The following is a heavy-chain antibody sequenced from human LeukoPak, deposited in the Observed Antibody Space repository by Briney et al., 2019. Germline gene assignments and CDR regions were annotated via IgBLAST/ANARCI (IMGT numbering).Heavy chain of an antibody. Sequence: GGSLRLSCTASGFPFIEYSMNWVRQAPGKGLEWISYIGISSGNTKYADSVKGRFTISADNAKNSLYLQMNSLRVEDTAAYYCARDHNYAFDNWGQGTLVSVSS. V-gene: IGHV3-48*04. D-gene: IGHD5-18*01. CDR1: GFPFIEYS. J-gene: IGHJ4*02. CDR2: IGISSGNT. CDR3: ARDHNYAFDN.